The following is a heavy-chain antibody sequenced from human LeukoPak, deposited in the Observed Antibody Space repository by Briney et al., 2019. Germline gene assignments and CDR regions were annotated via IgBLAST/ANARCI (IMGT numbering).Heavy chain of an antibody. J-gene: IGHJ4*02. CDR3: ARDSSFDWLLPDY. CDR2: IKQDGSEK. Sequence: GGYLRLSCAASGFTFSSYWMSWVRQAPGKGLEWVANIKQDGSEKYYVDSVKGRFTISRDNAKNSLYLQMNSLRAEDTAVYYCARDSSFDWLLPDYWGQGTLVTVSS. CDR1: GFTFSSYW. D-gene: IGHD3-9*01. V-gene: IGHV3-7*01.